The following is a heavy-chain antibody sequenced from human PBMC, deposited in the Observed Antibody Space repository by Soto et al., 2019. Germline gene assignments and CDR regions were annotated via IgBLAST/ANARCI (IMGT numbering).Heavy chain of an antibody. CDR2: ISGRGGST. Sequence: EVQLLESGGGLVQPGGSLRLSCAASGFTFSSYAMSCVRQAPGKGLEWVSAISGRGGSTYYAYSVKGRFTISRDNYKNTLYLQMNSLRAEDTAVYYCAKVYSSGGSLGSYCYYYGMDVWGQGSTVTVSS. CDR3: AKVYSSGGSLGSYCYYYGMDV. D-gene: IGHD6-19*01. V-gene: IGHV3-23*01. CDR1: GFTFSSYA. J-gene: IGHJ6*02.